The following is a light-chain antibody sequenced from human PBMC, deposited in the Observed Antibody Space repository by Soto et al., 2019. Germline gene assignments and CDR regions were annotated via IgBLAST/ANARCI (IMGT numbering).Light chain of an antibody. CDR3: QQYNNWPQT. V-gene: IGKV3-15*01. CDR1: QSVSSN. CDR2: GAS. J-gene: IGKJ1*01. Sequence: MTQSPSSLSASVGDRVTLSCRASQSVSSNLAWYQQKPGQAPRLLIYGASTRATGIPARFSGSGSGTEFTLTISSLPSEDFAVYYCQQYNNWPQTFGQGTKVEIK.